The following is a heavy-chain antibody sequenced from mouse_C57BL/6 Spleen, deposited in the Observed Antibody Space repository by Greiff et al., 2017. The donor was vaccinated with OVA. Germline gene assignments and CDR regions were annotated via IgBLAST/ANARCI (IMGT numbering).Heavy chain of an antibody. V-gene: IGHV1-50*01. D-gene: IGHD1-1*01. CDR3: ASAGITTVVAGDY. J-gene: IGHJ2*01. Sequence: QVQLQQPGAELVKPGASVKLSCKASGYTFTSYWMQWVKQRPGQGLEWIGEIDPSDSYTNYNQKFKGKATLTVDTSSSTAYMQLSSLKSEDSAVYCCASAGITTVVAGDYWGQGTTLTVAS. CDR2: IDPSDSYT. CDR1: GYTFTSYW.